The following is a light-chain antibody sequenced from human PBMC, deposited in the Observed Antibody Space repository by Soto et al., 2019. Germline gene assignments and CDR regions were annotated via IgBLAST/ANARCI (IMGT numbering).Light chain of an antibody. CDR3: QTWGTGIHV. J-gene: IGLJ1*01. CDR2: LNSDGSH. V-gene: IGLV4-69*01. CDR1: SGHSSYA. Sequence: QLVLTQSPSASASLGASVKFTCTLSSGHSSYAIAWHQQQPEKGPRYLMKLNSDGSHSKGDGIPDRFSGSSSGAERYLTISNLQSEDEADYYCQTWGTGIHVFGTGTKVIVL.